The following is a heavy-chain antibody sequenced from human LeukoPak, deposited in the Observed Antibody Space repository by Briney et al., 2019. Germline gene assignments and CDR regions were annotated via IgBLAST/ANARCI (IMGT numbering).Heavy chain of an antibody. CDR1: GFTFDDYA. CDR2: ISGDGGRT. V-gene: IGHV3-43*02. Sequence: GGSLGLSCAASGFTFDDYAMDWVRQAPGKGLEWVSLISGDGGRTFYADSVKGRFTISRDNSKNSLYLQMNSLRTEDTALYYCAKDLASLYDAFDIWGQGTMVTVSS. J-gene: IGHJ3*02. CDR3: AKDLASLYDAFDI.